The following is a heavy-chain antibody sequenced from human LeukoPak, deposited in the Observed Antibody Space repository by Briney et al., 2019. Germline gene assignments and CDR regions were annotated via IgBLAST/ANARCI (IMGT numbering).Heavy chain of an antibody. J-gene: IGHJ6*04. CDR3: AELGITMIGGV. Sequence: PGGSLRLSCAASGFTFSSYEMNWARQAPGKGLEWVSYISSSGSTIYYADFVKGRFTISRDNAKNSLYLQMNSLRAEDTAVYYCAELGITMIGGVWGKGTTVTISS. CDR2: ISSSGSTI. CDR1: GFTFSSYE. V-gene: IGHV3-48*03. D-gene: IGHD3-10*02.